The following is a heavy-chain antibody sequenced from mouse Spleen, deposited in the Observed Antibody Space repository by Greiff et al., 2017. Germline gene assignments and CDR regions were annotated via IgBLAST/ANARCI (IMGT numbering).Heavy chain of an antibody. J-gene: IGHJ2*01. Sequence: EVQLQESGAELVKPGASVKLSCTASGFNIKDTYMHWVKQRPEQGLEWIGRIDPANGNTKYDPKFQGKATITADTSSNTAYLQLSSLTSEDTAVYYCARDYGSSYGYWGQGTTLTVSS. CDR3: ARDYGSSYGY. D-gene: IGHD1-1*01. CDR2: IDPANGNT. V-gene: IGHV14-3*02. CDR1: GFNIKDTY.